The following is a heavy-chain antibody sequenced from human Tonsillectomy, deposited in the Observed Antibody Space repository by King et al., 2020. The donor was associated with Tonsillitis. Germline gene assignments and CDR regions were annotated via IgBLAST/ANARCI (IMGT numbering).Heavy chain of an antibody. D-gene: IGHD6-13*01. V-gene: IGHV3-74*01. J-gene: IGHJ4*02. CDR3: ARDNSGRSSSSYSGLLQY. Sequence: VQLVESGGGLVQPGGSLRLACGGSGFTFSSYWMHWVRQAPGKGLVWVSRINSDGSSTSYADSVKGRFTISRDNAKNTLYLQMNSLRAEDTAIYYCARDNSGRSSSSYSGLLQYWGQGALVTVSS. CDR2: INSDGSST. CDR1: GFTFSSYW.